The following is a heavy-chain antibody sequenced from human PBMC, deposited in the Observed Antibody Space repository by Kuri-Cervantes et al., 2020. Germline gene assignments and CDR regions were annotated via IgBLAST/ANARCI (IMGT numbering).Heavy chain of an antibody. CDR3: ATAPMAQYYYYGMDV. D-gene: IGHD3-10*01. J-gene: IGHJ6*02. CDR1: GGSISSYD. CDR2: IFYSGST. Sequence: SETLSLTCTVSGGSISSYDWTWIRQSPGKGLECIGHIFYSGSTYYNPSLKSRVTISVDTSKNQFSLKLSSVTAADTAVYYCATAPMAQYYYYGMDVWGQGTTVTVSS. V-gene: IGHV4-59*08.